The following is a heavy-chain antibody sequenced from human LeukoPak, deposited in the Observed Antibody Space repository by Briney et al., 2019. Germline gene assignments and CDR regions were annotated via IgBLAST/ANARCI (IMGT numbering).Heavy chain of an antibody. CDR3: ARHNADYGDYSDY. CDR2: IDASDSYT. V-gene: IGHV5-10-1*01. D-gene: IGHD4-17*01. CDR1: GYSFTSYW. J-gene: IGHJ4*02. Sequence: GESLKISCKGSGYSFTSYWISWVRQMPGKGLEWMGRIDASDSYTNYSPSFQGHVTISADKSISTAYLQWSSLKASDTAMYYCARHNADYGDYSDYWGQGTLVTVSS.